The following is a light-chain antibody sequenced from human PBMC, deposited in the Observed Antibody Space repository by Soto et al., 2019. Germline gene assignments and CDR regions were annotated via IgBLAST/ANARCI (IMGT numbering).Light chain of an antibody. V-gene: IGLV1-40*01. Sequence: GPGQRVTISCTGSSSNVGAGYGVHWYQQLPGRAPKLLIYGDTNRPSGVPDRFSGSKSGTSASLAITGLQVEDEAHYYCQSYDASLSGSVVFGGGTKLTVL. CDR3: QSYDASLSGSVV. CDR2: GDT. J-gene: IGLJ2*01. CDR1: SSNVGAGYG.